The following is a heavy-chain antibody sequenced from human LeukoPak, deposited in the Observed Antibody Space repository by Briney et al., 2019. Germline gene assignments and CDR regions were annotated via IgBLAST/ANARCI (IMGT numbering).Heavy chain of an antibody. D-gene: IGHD6-19*01. CDR3: ARGSSGWYPIDY. CDR2: IYSGGST. Sequence: GGSLRLSCAASGFTVSSNYMSWVRQAPGKGLEWVSVIYSGGSTYYADSVKGRLIISRDNSKNTLYLQMNSLRAEDTAVYYCARGSSGWYPIDYWGQGTLVTVSS. J-gene: IGHJ4*02. V-gene: IGHV3-66*01. CDR1: GFTVSSNY.